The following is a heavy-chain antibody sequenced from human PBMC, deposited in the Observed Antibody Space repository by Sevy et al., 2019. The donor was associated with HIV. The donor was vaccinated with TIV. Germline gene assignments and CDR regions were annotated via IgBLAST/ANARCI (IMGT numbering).Heavy chain of an antibody. J-gene: IGHJ6*03. Sequence: SETLSLTCTVSGGSISSYYWSWIRQPPGKGLEWIGYIYYSGGTNYNPSLKSRVTISVGTSKNQFSLKLSSVTAADTAVYYCARGPHGSGSYYAMLYYYMDVWGKGTTVTVSS. V-gene: IGHV4-59*01. CDR2: IYYSGGT. CDR3: ARGPHGSGSYYAMLYYYMDV. D-gene: IGHD3-10*01. CDR1: GGSISSYY.